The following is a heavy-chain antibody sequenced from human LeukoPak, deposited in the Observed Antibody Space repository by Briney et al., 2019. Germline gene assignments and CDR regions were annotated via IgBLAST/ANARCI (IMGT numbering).Heavy chain of an antibody. D-gene: IGHD5-24*01. CDR2: IYYSGST. Sequence: SETLSLTCTASGGSISSYYWSWIRQPPGKGLEWVGYIYYSGSTNYNPSLKSRVTISVDTSKNQFSLKLSSVTAADTAVYYCARAPAIVEMATSYDYWGQGTLVTVSS. CDR1: GGSISSYY. J-gene: IGHJ4*02. V-gene: IGHV4-59*01. CDR3: ARAPAIVEMATSYDY.